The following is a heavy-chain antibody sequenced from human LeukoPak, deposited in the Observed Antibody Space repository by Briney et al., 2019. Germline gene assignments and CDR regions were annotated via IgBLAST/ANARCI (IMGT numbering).Heavy chain of an antibody. J-gene: IGHJ6*03. Sequence: SGGSLRLSCAASGFTFSSYWMHWVRQAPGKGLVWVSRINSDGSSTSYADSVKGRFTISRDNAKNTLYLQMNSLRAEDTAVYYCARIDPYSSSWYYYYYYYMDVWGKGTTVTISS. D-gene: IGHD6-13*01. V-gene: IGHV3-74*01. CDR2: INSDGSST. CDR1: GFTFSSYW. CDR3: ARIDPYSSSWYYYYYYYMDV.